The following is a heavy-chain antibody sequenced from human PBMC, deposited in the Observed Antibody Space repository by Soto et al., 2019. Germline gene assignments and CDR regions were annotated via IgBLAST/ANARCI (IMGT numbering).Heavy chain of an antibody. CDR3: VKGRDLLPWGWFDP. D-gene: IGHD3-16*01. CDR1: GFTFNTHG. CDR2: ISYDGINK. V-gene: IGHV3-30*18. J-gene: IGHJ5*02. Sequence: QVQLVESGGGVVQPGRSLRLSCEASGFTFNTHGMHWVRQAPGKGLEWLAVISYDGINKYYADSVKGRFTISRDNSKNTLFVQMNSLRPEDTAVYYSVKGRDLLPWGWFDPWGQGTLVTVSS.